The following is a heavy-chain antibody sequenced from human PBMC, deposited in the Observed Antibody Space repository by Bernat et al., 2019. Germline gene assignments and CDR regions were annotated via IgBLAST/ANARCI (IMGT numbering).Heavy chain of an antibody. J-gene: IGHJ3*02. CDR3: ARASRPPPSSSTTTVAFDI. D-gene: IGHD2-2*01. Sequence: QVQLVQSGAEVKKPGASVKVSCKASGYTFTSYAMHWVRQAPGQRLEWMGWINAGNGNTKYSQKVQGRVTITRDTSASTAYMELSSLRSEETAVYYCARASRPPPSSSTTTVAFDIWGQVTMVTGSS. CDR1: GYTFTSYA. CDR2: INAGNGNT. V-gene: IGHV1-3*01.